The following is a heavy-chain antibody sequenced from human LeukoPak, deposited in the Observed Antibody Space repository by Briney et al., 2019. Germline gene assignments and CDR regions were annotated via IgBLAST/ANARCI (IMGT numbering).Heavy chain of an antibody. J-gene: IGHJ4*02. V-gene: IGHV3-7*01. CDR1: GFTFSSYW. D-gene: IGHD6-13*01. CDR3: ARYSLIAAGKYYFDY. CDR2: IKQDGSEK. Sequence: GGSLRLSCAASGFTFSSYWMSWVRQAPGKGLEWVANIKQDGSEKYYVDSVKGRFTISRDNAKNSLYLQMNSLRAEDTAVYYCARYSLIAAGKYYFDYWGQGTLVTVSS.